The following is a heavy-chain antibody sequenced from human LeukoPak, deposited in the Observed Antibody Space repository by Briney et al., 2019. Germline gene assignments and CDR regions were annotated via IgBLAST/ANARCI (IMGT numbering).Heavy chain of an antibody. CDR3: ARGRRADFGVVIMFVY. Sequence: ASVKVSCKASGYTFTGYYMHWVRQAPGQGLEWMGWINPNSGGTNCAQKFQGRVTMTRDTSISTAYMELSRLRSDDTAVYYCARGRRADFGVVIMFVYWGQGTLVTVSP. D-gene: IGHD3-3*01. CDR1: GYTFTGYY. V-gene: IGHV1-2*02. J-gene: IGHJ4*02. CDR2: INPNSGGT.